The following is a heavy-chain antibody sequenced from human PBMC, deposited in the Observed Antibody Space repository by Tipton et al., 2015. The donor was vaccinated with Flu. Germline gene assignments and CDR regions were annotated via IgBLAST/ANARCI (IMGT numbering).Heavy chain of an antibody. J-gene: IGHJ6*02. CDR3: ARDVGPQIKVTGGMDV. D-gene: IGHD2-21*02. CDR1: GGSIRSSTDF. Sequence: TLSPTCTVSGGSIRSSTDFWAWIRQSPGKGLEWIGTIYYTGSTYYNVSLKSRVTISVDTSKNQFSLKLSSVTAADTAVYYCARDVGPQIKVTGGMDVWGQGTTVTVSS. CDR2: IYYTGST. V-gene: IGHV4-39*07.